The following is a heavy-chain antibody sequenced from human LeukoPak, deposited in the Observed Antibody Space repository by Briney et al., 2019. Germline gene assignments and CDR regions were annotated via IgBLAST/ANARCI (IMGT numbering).Heavy chain of an antibody. D-gene: IGHD2-2*01. CDR2: ISYDGSNK. Sequence: PGGSLRPSCAASGFTFSSYAMHWVRQAPGKGLEWVAVISYDGSNKYYADSVKGRFTISRDNSKNTLYLQMNSLRAEDTAVYYCARTQYCSSTSCPYYGMDVWGQGTTVTVSS. V-gene: IGHV3-30*04. CDR3: ARTQYCSSTSCPYYGMDV. J-gene: IGHJ6*02. CDR1: GFTFSSYA.